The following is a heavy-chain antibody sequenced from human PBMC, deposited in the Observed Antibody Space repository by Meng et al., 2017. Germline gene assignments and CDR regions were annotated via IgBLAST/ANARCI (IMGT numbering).Heavy chain of an antibody. V-gene: IGHV3-23*04. CDR2: ISGSGGST. Sequence: GEVVVYGGGLVQLGGSLGLSCAASGFTFSSYAMSWVRQAPGKGLEWVSAISGSGGSTYYADSVKGRFTISRDNSKNTLYLQMNSLRAEDTAVYYCAREVAAAGSVFDYWGQGTLVTVSS. J-gene: IGHJ4*02. D-gene: IGHD6-13*01. CDR1: GFTFSSYA. CDR3: AREVAAAGSVFDY.